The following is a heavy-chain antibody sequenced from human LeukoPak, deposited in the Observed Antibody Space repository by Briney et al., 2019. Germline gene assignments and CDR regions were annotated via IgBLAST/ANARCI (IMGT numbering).Heavy chain of an antibody. J-gene: IGHJ4*02. CDR2: VNHSGST. V-gene: IGHV4-34*01. CDR3: ARASDY. CDR1: GGSFSGYY. Sequence: SETLSLTCAVYGGSFSGYYWSWIRQPPGKGLEWIGEVNHSGSTNYNPSLKSRVTISVDTSKNQFSLKLSSVTAADTAVYYCARASDYWGQGTLVTVSS.